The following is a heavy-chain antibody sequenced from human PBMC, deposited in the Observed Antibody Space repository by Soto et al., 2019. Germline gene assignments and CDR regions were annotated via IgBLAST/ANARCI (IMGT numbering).Heavy chain of an antibody. CDR1: GCTFSSYG. J-gene: IGHJ6*02. Sequence: TLRLSCAASGCTFSSYGRRWVRQAPGKGLEWVAVISYYGSNKYYADSVMRRFTISRDNSKNTLYLQMNSLRAEDTAVYYCAKDQRGSGFGLDVWGQGTTVTVSS. CDR3: AKDQRGSGFGLDV. D-gene: IGHD5-12*01. V-gene: IGHV3-30*18. CDR2: ISYYGSNK.